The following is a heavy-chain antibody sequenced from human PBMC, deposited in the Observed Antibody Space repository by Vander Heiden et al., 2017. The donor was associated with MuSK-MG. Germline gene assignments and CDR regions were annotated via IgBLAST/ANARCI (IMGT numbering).Heavy chain of an antibody. CDR1: GFTFSRYS. D-gene: IGHD4-17*01. J-gene: IGHJ4*02. V-gene: IGHV3-48*01. CDR3: ARDDYGERYYFDY. Sequence: EVQLVESGGGLVQPGGSLRLSCPASGFTFSRYSMNWVRQDPGKGLEWVSDISSSSSTIYYADAVKGRFTISRDNAKNSMYLQMNRMRAEDTAVYYCARDDYGERYYFDYWGQGTMVTVYS. CDR2: ISSSSSTI.